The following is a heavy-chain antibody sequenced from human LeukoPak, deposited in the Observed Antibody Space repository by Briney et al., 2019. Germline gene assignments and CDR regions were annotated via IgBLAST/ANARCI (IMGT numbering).Heavy chain of an antibody. D-gene: IGHD2-8*01. V-gene: IGHV3-21*01. J-gene: IGHJ4*02. CDR3: ARDANSMAPFDY. CDR2: ISSSSSYI. Sequence: GGSLRLSCAAAGFTFSSYSMNWVRQAPGKGLEWVSSISSSSSYIYYADSVKGRFTISRDNAKNSLYLQMNSLRAEDTAVYYCARDANSMAPFDYWGQGTLVTVSS. CDR1: GFTFSSYS.